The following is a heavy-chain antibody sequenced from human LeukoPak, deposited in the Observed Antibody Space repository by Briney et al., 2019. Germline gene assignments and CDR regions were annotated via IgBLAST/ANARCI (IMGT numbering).Heavy chain of an antibody. Sequence: SVKVSCKASGGTFSSYAISWVRQAPGQGLEWMGGIIPIFGTANYAQKFQGRVTITADKSTSTAYMELSSLRSEDTAVYYCARDRDGYSSGWYLDYWGQGTLVTVSS. J-gene: IGHJ4*02. CDR1: GGTFSSYA. D-gene: IGHD6-19*01. CDR2: IIPIFGTA. CDR3: ARDRDGYSSGWYLDY. V-gene: IGHV1-69*06.